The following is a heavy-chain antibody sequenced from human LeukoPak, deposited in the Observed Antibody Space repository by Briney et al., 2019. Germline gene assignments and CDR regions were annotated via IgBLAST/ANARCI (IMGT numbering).Heavy chain of an antibody. CDR2: IWSGGSIA. CDR1: GFTFSDYG. J-gene: IGHJ4*02. V-gene: IGHV3-33*03. CDR3: TRVATAGTRTDY. Sequence: GGSLRLSCAASGFTFSDYGMQWVRQAPGKGLECLSVIWSGGSIADSAESVRGRFTISRDNSKNTVYLQMDSLRAEDTAIYFCTRVATAGTRTDYWGQGTLVTVSS. D-gene: IGHD6-25*01.